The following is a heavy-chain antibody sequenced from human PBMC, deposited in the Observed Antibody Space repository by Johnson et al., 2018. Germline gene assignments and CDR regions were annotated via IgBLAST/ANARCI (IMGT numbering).Heavy chain of an antibody. CDR3: AVGYFDGSGYYACDM. CDR2: IHYRGST. D-gene: IGHD3-22*01. Sequence: QVQLQESGPGLVKPSETLSLTCTVSGGSISSFYWTWIRQPPGKGLDWIGYIHYRGSTNYNPSLKSRVTMSVDTSKNQFSLKLSSVTAADTAVYYCAVGYFDGSGYYACDMWGQGTMGTVSS. J-gene: IGHJ3*02. V-gene: IGHV4-59*01. CDR1: GGSISSFY.